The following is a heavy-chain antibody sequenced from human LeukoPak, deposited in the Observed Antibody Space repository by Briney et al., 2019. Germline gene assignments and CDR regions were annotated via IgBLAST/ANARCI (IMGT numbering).Heavy chain of an antibody. V-gene: IGHV3-23*01. CDR2: INGSGGST. Sequence: GGSLRLSCAASGFTFSSYSMNWVRQAPGKGLEWVSAINGSGGSTYYADSVKGRFTISRDNSKNTLYLQMNSLRAEDTAVYYCAKATYYDYVWGSPTPNFDYWGQGTLVTVSS. D-gene: IGHD3-16*01. J-gene: IGHJ4*02. CDR3: AKATYYDYVWGSPTPNFDY. CDR1: GFTFSSYS.